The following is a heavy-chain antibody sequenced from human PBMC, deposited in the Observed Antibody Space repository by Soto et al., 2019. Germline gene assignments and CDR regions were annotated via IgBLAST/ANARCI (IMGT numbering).Heavy chain of an antibody. CDR3: ARVTGHYYYGMDV. CDR2: IYHSGST. Sequence: SETLSLTCAVSGVSISSSNWWSWVRQPPGKGLEWIGEIYHSGSTNYNPSLNSRVTISVDKSKNQFSLKLSSVTAADTAVYYCARVTGHYYYGMDVWGQGTTVTVSS. V-gene: IGHV4-4*02. J-gene: IGHJ6*02. CDR1: GVSISSSNW. D-gene: IGHD3-10*01.